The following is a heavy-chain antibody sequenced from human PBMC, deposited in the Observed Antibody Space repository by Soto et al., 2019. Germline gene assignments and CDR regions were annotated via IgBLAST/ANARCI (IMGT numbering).Heavy chain of an antibody. J-gene: IGHJ4*02. V-gene: IGHV3-30-3*01. Sequence: VQLVESGGGVVQPGRSLRLSCAASGFAFSSYAMHWVRRAPGKGLEWVAVISYDASNKYYGDSVKGRFTISRDNSKKTMYLQMSSLRAEDTAVYYCARPFSSGWYGDFDFWGQGTLVAVSS. CDR3: ARPFSSGWYGDFDF. D-gene: IGHD6-19*01. CDR1: GFAFSSYA. CDR2: ISYDASNK.